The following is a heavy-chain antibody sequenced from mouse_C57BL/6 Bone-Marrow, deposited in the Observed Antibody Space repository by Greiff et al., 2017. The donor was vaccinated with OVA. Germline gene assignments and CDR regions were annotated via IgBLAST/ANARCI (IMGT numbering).Heavy chain of an antibody. J-gene: IGHJ4*01. V-gene: IGHV5-6*01. CDR2: ISSGGSYT. CDR1: GFTFSSYG. Sequence: VQLKESGGDLVKPGGSLKLSCAASGFTFSSYGMSWVRQTPDKRLEWVATISSGGSYTYYPDSVKGRFTISRDNAKNTLYLQMSSLKSEDTAMYYCASPLGMDYWGQGTSVTVSS. CDR3: ASPLGMDY.